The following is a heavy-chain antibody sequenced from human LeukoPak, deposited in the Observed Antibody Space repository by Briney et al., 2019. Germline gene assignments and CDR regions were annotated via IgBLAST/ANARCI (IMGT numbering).Heavy chain of an antibody. V-gene: IGHV4-61*01. J-gene: IGHJ3*02. CDR2: IYYSGST. CDR1: GGSVSSGSYY. CDR3: ARGRRWSYSIAVAGDAFDI. D-gene: IGHD6-19*01. Sequence: PSETLSLTCTVSGGSVSSGSYYWSWIRQPPGKGLEWIGYIYYSGSTNYNPSLKSRVTISVDTSKNQFSLKLSSVTAADTAVYYCARGRRWSYSIAVAGDAFDIWGQGTVVTVSS.